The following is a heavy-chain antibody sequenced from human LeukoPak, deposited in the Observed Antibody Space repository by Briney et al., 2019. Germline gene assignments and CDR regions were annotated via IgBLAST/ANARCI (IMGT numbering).Heavy chain of an antibody. D-gene: IGHD4-17*01. J-gene: IGHJ6*02. V-gene: IGHV4-31*03. CDR1: GDSISSDGYY. Sequence: SETLSLTCSVSGDSISSDGYYWNWIRQDPGKGLEWIGHIYYTGTTYYNPSLKSRASISVGTSKNQLSLQLTSVTAADTAVYYCARDRATVTSHFSEMDVWGQGTTVTVSS. CDR2: IYYTGTT. CDR3: ARDRATVTSHFSEMDV.